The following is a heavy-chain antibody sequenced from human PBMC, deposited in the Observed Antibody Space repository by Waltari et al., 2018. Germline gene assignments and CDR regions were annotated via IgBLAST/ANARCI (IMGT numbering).Heavy chain of an antibody. D-gene: IGHD6-6*01. CDR1: GGTFTGYY. V-gene: IGHV1-2*06. CDR3: ARDPIAARQNDGYY. CDR2: INPNSGGT. Sequence: QVQLVQSGAEVKKPGSSVKVSCKASGGTFTGYYMHWVRQAPGQGLEWMGRINPNSGGTNYAQKFQGRVTMTRDTSISTAYMELSRLRSDDTAVYYCARDPIAARQNDGYYWGQGTLVTVSS. J-gene: IGHJ4*02.